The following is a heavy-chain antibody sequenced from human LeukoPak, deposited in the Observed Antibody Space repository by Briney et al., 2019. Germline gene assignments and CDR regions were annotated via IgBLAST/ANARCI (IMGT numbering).Heavy chain of an antibody. V-gene: IGHV1-18*01. J-gene: IGHJ6*03. CDR3: ATCNYYDSSRYLGDYYYYYYMDV. Sequence: ASVKVSCKASGYTFTSYGISWVRQAPGQGLEWMGWISAYNGNTNYAQKLQGRVTMTTDTSTSTAYMGLRSLRSDDTAVYYCATCNYYDSSRYLGDYYYYYYMDVWGKGTTVTVSS. CDR2: ISAYNGNT. CDR1: GYTFTSYG. D-gene: IGHD3-22*01.